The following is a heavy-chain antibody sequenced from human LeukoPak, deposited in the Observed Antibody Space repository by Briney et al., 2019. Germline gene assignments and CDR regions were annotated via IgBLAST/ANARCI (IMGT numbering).Heavy chain of an antibody. CDR1: GFTFSSYA. D-gene: IGHD1-1*01. Sequence: GGSLRLTCAASGFTFSSYAMSWVRQAPGKGLEWGSAISVGGGSTYYADSVKGRFTISRDNYNNTLYLQMNSLRAEDTAVYYCAKHWNAVLFFDFWGQGTLVTVSS. J-gene: IGHJ4*02. CDR2: ISVGGGST. CDR3: AKHWNAVLFFDF. V-gene: IGHV3-23*01.